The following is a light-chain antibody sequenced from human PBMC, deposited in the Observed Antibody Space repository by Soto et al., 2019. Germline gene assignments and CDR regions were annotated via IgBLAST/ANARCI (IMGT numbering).Light chain of an antibody. J-gene: IGKJ1*01. CDR2: GAS. CDR3: QQHGSSPRK. V-gene: IGKV3-20*01. Sequence: EDLLTQSPGTLSLSPGEGATLSCRASRGVSANYLAWYQQKPGQAPTLLIYGASIRAAGIPDRFSGSGSGTDFTLTIRRLEPADFAVSHCQQHGSSPRKFGQGTKVDSK. CDR1: RGVSANY.